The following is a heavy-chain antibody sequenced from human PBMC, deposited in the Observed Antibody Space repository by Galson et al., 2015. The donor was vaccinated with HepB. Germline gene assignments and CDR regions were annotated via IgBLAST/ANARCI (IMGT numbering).Heavy chain of an antibody. CDR1: GFTFSSYG. V-gene: IGHV3-33*06. CDR2: IWYDGSNK. D-gene: IGHD5-18*01. Sequence: SLRLSCAASGFTFSSYGMHWVRQAPGKGLEWVAVIWYDGSNKYYADSVKGRFTISRDNSKNTLYLQMNSLRAEDTAVYYCAKGSAAMKTFDYWGQGTLVTVSS. CDR3: AKGSAAMKTFDY. J-gene: IGHJ4*02.